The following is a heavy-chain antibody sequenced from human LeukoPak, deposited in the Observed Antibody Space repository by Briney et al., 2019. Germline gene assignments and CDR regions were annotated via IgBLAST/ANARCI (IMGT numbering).Heavy chain of an antibody. V-gene: IGHV3-21*01. CDR3: ARDSGDSGSYRYYYYGMDV. J-gene: IGHJ6*02. CDR1: GFTFSSYS. CDR2: ISSSSSYI. D-gene: IGHD1-26*01. Sequence: GGSLRLSCAASGFTFSSYSMNWVRQAPGKRLEWVSSISSSSSYIYYADSVKGRFTISRDNAKNSLYLQMNSLRAEDTAVYYCARDSGDSGSYRYYYYGMDVWGQGTTVTVSS.